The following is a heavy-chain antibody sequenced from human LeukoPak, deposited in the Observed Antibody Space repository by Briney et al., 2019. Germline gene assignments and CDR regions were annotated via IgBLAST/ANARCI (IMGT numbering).Heavy chain of an antibody. CDR2: IIPIFGTA. J-gene: IGHJ6*03. CDR3: ARAVVVPAATAYYYYYYYLDV. Sequence: GSSVKVSCKASVGTFSSYAISWVRQAPGQGLEWMGGIIPIFGTANYAQKFQGRVTITTDESTSTAYMELSSLRSEDTAVYYCARAVVVPAATAYYYYYYYLDVWSKGTTVTVSS. CDR1: VGTFSSYA. D-gene: IGHD2-2*01. V-gene: IGHV1-69*05.